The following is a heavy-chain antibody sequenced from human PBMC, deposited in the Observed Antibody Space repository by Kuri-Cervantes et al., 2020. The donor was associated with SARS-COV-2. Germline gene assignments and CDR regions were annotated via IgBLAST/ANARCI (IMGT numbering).Heavy chain of an antibody. CDR1: GFNFSRTD. J-gene: IGHJ4*02. CDR2: ISHDGKNK. D-gene: IGHD2-21*01. CDR3: AKDRVGVQDF. Sequence: LSLTCSASGFNFSRTDMHWVRQAPGKGLEWVAVISHDGKNKKCIASGKGRFTISRDNSQNTLYLHMKSLRSEDTAMYYCAKDRVGVQDFWGQGTLVTVSS. V-gene: IGHV3-30*18.